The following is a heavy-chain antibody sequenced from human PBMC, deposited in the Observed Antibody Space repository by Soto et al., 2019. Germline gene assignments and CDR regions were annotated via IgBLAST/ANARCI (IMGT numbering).Heavy chain of an antibody. Sequence: QVQLQESGPGLVKPSETLSLTCTVSGGSISSYYWSWVRQPAGKGLEYIGRIYSSGSTNYNPSLKSRVTMSVDTSKNQFSLKLTSVTGADTAVYYCARGHGDYVDSWGQGTLVTVSS. J-gene: IGHJ4*02. CDR3: ARGHGDYVDS. V-gene: IGHV4-4*07. CDR1: GGSISSYY. D-gene: IGHD4-17*01. CDR2: IYSSGST.